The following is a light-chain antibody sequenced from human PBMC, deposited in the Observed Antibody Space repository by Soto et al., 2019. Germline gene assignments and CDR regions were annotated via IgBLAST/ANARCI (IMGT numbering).Light chain of an antibody. J-gene: IGLJ1*01. CDR1: SSDVGGFNY. Sequence: QSALTQPPSASGSPGQSVTISCTGTSSDVGGFNYVSWYQQYPGKAPKLLLYAVSERPSGVPDRFSGSKSGNTASLTVSGLQAEDEADYYCSSYAGSNNFVFGTGPKVTVL. CDR3: SSYAGSNNFV. CDR2: AVS. V-gene: IGLV2-8*01.